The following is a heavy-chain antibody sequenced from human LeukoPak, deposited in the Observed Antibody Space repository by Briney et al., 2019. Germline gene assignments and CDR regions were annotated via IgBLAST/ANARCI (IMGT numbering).Heavy chain of an antibody. CDR3: ARDVPVLRFLEWLSVPLVGGFDP. D-gene: IGHD3-3*01. CDR2: IYYSGST. J-gene: IGHJ5*02. V-gene: IGHV4-39*07. Sequence: NSSETLSLTCTVSGGSISSSSYYWGWIRQPPGKGLEWIGSIYYSGSTYYNPSLKSRVTISVDTSKNQFSLKLSSVTAADTAVYYCARDVPVLRFLEWLSVPLVGGFDPWGQGTLVTVSS. CDR1: GGSISSSSYY.